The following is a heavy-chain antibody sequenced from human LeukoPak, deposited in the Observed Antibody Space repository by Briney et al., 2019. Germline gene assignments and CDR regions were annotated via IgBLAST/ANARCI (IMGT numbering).Heavy chain of an antibody. D-gene: IGHD4-11*01. CDR3: AREPTVTDY. Sequence: SETLSLTCAVSGGSISSSNWWSWVRQPPGKGLEWIGEINHSGSTNYNPSLKSRVTISVDTSKNQFSLKLSSVTAADTAVYYCAREPTVTDYWGQGTLVTVSS. J-gene: IGHJ4*02. CDR2: INHSGST. CDR1: GGSISSSNW. V-gene: IGHV4-4*02.